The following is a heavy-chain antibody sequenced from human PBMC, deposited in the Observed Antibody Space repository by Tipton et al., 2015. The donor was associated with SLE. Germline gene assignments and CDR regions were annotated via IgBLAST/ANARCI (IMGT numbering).Heavy chain of an antibody. J-gene: IGHJ4*02. CDR3: ARGGHTAMVTFDY. Sequence: TLSLTCTVSGGSISSGGYYWSWIRQHPGKGLEWIGYIYYSGSTYYNPSLKSRVTISVDTSKNQFSLKLSSVTAADTAVYYCARGGHTAMVTFDYWGQGTLVTVSP. V-gene: IGHV4-31*03. D-gene: IGHD5-18*01. CDR1: GGSISSGGYY. CDR2: IYYSGST.